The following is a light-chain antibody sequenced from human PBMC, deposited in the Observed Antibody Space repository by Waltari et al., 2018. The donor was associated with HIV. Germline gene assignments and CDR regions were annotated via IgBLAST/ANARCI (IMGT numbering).Light chain of an antibody. V-gene: IGLV3-1*01. CDR1: ELGDKY. CDR2: QDN. CDR3: QAWGSTTSGV. Sequence: SYEVTQPPSVAVSPGQTASITCSGSELGDKYTCWYQQKPGQSPLLVIYQDNKRPSGIPERFSASSSGHTATLTISGTLPMDEADYYCQAWGSTTSGVFGRGTKLTVL. J-gene: IGLJ3*02.